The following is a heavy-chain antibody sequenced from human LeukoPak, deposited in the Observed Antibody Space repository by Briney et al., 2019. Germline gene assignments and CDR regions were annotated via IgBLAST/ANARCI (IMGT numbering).Heavy chain of an antibody. J-gene: IGHJ5*02. V-gene: IGHV1-2*02. CDR2: INPNSGGT. Sequence: GASVKVSCKASGYTFTDYYIHWVRQAPGQGLEWIGWINPNSGGTNYGRNVQGRVTMTRDTSISTAYMEVRSLRFDDTAMYYCARHVGYSNWFDPWGQGTLVTVSS. CDR3: ARHVGYSNWFDP. D-gene: IGHD2-15*01. CDR1: GYTFTDYY.